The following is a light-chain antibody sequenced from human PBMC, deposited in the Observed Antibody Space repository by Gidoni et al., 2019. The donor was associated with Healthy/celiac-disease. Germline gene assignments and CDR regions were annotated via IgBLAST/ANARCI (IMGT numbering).Light chain of an antibody. CDR2: EGS. J-gene: IGLJ3*02. V-gene: IGLV2-23*01. CDR1: SSDVGSYNL. CDR3: CSYAGSSSWV. Sequence: QSALIQPASVSGSPGQSLTITCTGTSSDVGSYNLVSWYQPHPGKAPKLMIYEGSNPPSGVSNRFSGSKAGNTASLTISGLQAEDEADYYCCSYAGSSSWVFGGGTKLTVL.